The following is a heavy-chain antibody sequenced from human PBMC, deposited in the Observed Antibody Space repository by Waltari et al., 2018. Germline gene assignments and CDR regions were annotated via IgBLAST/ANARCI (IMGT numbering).Heavy chain of an antibody. V-gene: IGHV1-69*08. Sequence: QVQLVQSGAEVKKPGSSVKVSCKASGGTFSSYTISWVRQAPAQGLEWMGRIIPILGIANYAQKFQGRVTITADKSTSTAYMELSSLRSEDTAVYYCAREGGYCSGGSCYAMDYWGQGTLVTVSS. CDR3: AREGGYCSGGSCYAMDY. J-gene: IGHJ4*02. CDR2: IIPILGIA. CDR1: GGTFSSYT. D-gene: IGHD2-15*01.